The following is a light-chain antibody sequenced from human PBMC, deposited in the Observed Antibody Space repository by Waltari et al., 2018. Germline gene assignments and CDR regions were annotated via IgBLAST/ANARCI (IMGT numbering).Light chain of an antibody. V-gene: IGKV3-20*01. CDR3: QQYGSSPLGYT. CDR1: QSVSSSY. J-gene: IGKJ2*01. CDR2: GAS. Sequence: EIVLTQSPGTQSLSPGERATLSCRASQSVSSSYLAWYQQKPGQAPRLLIYGASSRAIGIPDRFSGSGSGTDLTLTISGLEPEDFAVYYCQQYGSSPLGYTFGQGTKLEIK.